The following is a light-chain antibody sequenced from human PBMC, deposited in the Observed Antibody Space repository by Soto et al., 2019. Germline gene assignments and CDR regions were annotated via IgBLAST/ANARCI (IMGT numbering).Light chain of an antibody. V-gene: IGLV2-14*03. CDR1: SSDVGGYHY. J-gene: IGLJ1*01. CDR2: HVT. CDR3: CSLTTSHTYV. Sequence: QSVLTQPASVSGSPGQSITISCTGTSSDVGGYHYVSWYQLLPGKAPKLMIYHVTYRPSGVSNRYSGSKSGNSASLTISGLQADDEADYYCCSLTTSHTYVFGSGTKVTVL.